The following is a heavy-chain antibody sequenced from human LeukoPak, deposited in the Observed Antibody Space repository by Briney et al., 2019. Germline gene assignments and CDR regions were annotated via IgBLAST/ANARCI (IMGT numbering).Heavy chain of an antibody. J-gene: IGHJ4*02. D-gene: IGHD3-22*01. V-gene: IGHV2-5*02. CDR1: GFSLNTRGVG. CDR3: AHRKNYYDISVFDH. CDR2: IYWDDDR. Sequence: GPTLVHPTQTLTLTCTFSGFSLNTRGVGVSWIRQPPGTALEWLALIYWDDDRRYSPSLKSRLTITKDTSKNQVVLTMTNMDPVDTATYFCAHRKNYYDISVFDHWGQGTGRSVSS.